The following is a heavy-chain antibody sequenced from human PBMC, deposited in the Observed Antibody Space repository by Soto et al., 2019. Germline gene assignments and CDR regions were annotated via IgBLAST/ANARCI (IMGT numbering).Heavy chain of an antibody. V-gene: IGHV1-69*13. CDR2: IIPIFGTA. Sequence: SVKVSCKASGGTFSSYAISWVRQAPGQGLEWMGGIIPIFGTANYAQKFQGRVTITADESTSTAYMELSSLRSEDTAVYYCARRDNWNSNWFDPWGQGXLVTVSS. D-gene: IGHD1-7*01. J-gene: IGHJ5*02. CDR1: GGTFSSYA. CDR3: ARRDNWNSNWFDP.